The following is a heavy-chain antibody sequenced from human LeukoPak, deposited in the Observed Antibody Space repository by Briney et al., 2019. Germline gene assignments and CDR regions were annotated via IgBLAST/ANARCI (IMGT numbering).Heavy chain of an antibody. CDR1: GGSISSGGYY. Sequence: PSETLSLTCTVSGGSISSGGYYWSWIRQHPGKGLEWNGYIYYSGSTYYNPSLKSRVTISVDTSKNQFSLKLSSVTAADTAVYYCARDSPLLRFGEPIYYMDVWGKGTTVTVSS. J-gene: IGHJ6*03. V-gene: IGHV4-31*03. CDR2: IYYSGST. CDR3: ARDSPLLRFGEPIYYMDV. D-gene: IGHD3-10*01.